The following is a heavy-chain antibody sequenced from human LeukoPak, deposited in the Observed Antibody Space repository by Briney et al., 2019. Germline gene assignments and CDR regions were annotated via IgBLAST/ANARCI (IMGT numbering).Heavy chain of an antibody. J-gene: IGHJ6*02. Sequence: ASVKVSCKASGYTFTGYYMHWVRQAPGQGLEWMGWINPNSGGTNYAQKFQGRVTMTRDTSISTAYMELSRLRSDDTAVYYCARDPGAIYGGDYYYYYGMDVWGQGTTVTVSS. CDR2: INPNSGGT. D-gene: IGHD4-23*01. V-gene: IGHV1-2*02. CDR3: ARDPGAIYGGDYYYYYGMDV. CDR1: GYTFTGYY.